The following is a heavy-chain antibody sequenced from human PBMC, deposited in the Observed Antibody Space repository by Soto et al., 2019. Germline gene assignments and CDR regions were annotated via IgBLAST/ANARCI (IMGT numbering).Heavy chain of an antibody. D-gene: IGHD3-16*02. Sequence: ASVKVPCKASGYTFTSYAMHWVRQAPGQRLEWMGWINAGNGNTKYSQKFQGRVTITRDTSASTAYMELSSLRSEDTAVYYCARAYYDYVWGSYRYAFDIWGQGTMVTV. V-gene: IGHV1-3*01. CDR2: INAGNGNT. J-gene: IGHJ3*02. CDR3: ARAYYDYVWGSYRYAFDI. CDR1: GYTFTSYA.